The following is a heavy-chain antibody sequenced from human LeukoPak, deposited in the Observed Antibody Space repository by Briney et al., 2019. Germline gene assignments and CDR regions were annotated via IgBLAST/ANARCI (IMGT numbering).Heavy chain of an antibody. CDR2: IRYDGSNR. CDR1: GFTFSSYG. D-gene: IGHD6-13*01. Sequence: PGGSLRLSCAASGFTFSSYGMHWVRQAPGKGLEWVAFIRYDGSNRYYADSVKGRFTISRDNSKNTLYLQMNSLRAEDTAVYYCAKDKKKQQLGIDYWGQGTLVTVSS. CDR3: AKDKKKQQLGIDY. V-gene: IGHV3-30*02. J-gene: IGHJ4*02.